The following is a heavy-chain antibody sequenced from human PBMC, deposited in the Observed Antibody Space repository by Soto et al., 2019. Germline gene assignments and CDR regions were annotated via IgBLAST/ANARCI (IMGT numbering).Heavy chain of an antibody. J-gene: IGHJ4*02. CDR3: ARQRTTVVTQAYFDH. V-gene: IGHV4-39*01. Sequence: SETLSLTCIVSGESISSSSYYWGWIRQPPGKGLEWIGSIYYSGRTYYNPSFKSRVTISIDTSKNQFSLKLSSVTSTDTAVYYCARQRTTVVTQAYFDHWGQGALVTVSS. D-gene: IGHD2-21*02. CDR2: IYYSGRT. CDR1: GESISSSSYY.